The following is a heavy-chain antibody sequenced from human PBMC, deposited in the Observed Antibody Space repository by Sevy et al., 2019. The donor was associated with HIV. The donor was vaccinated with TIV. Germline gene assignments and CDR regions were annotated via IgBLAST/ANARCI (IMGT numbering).Heavy chain of an antibody. V-gene: IGHV3-48*01. CDR2: IIPSDTTI. J-gene: IGHJ3*02. Sequence: GGYLRLSCAASEFTFSSYSMNWVRQAPGKGLEWISYIIPSDTTIYYADSVKGRFTISRDNAKNSLYLQMNSLRAEDTAVYYCVRDFMYAFDIWGQGTMVTVSS. CDR3: VRDFMYAFDI. D-gene: IGHD3-10*02. CDR1: EFTFSSYS.